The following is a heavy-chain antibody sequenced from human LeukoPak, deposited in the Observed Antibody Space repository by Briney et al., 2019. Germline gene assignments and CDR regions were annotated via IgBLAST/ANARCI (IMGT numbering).Heavy chain of an antibody. D-gene: IGHD4-23*01. J-gene: IGHJ4*02. V-gene: IGHV3-7*05. CDR2: IKQDGSEK. Sequence: PGGSLRLSCAASGFTFSSYWMSWVRQAPGKGLEWVANIKQDGSEKYYVDSVKGRFTISRDNAKNSLYLQMNSLRAEDTAVYYCARTSGDYGGNALYFDYWGQGTLVTVSS. CDR1: GFTFSSYW. CDR3: ARTSGDYGGNALYFDY.